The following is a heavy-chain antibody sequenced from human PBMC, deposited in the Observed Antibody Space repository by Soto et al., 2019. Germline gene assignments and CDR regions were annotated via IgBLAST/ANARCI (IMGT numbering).Heavy chain of an antibody. CDR1: GFTFSSYA. CDR2: ISYDGSNK. V-gene: IGHV3-30-3*01. Sequence: GGSLRLSCAASGFTFSSYAMHWVRQAPGKGLEWVAVISYDGSNKYYADSVKGRFTISRDNSKNTLYLQMNSLRAEDTAVYYCARGITMISDYWGQGTLVTVSS. D-gene: IGHD3-22*01. J-gene: IGHJ4*02. CDR3: ARGITMISDY.